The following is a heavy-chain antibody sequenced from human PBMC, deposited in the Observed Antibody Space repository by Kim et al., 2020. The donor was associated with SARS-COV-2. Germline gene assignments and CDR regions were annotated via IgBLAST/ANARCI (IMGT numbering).Heavy chain of an antibody. V-gene: IGHV4-59*13. Sequence: SETLSLTCTVSGAPISSYYWVWVRQPPGKGLEWMATFFRSGSTSSNPSLKSRVTISADTSNHQFSLQLSSVTAADTAVYYCASWDYSDNAGLVHWGQGTPVPLSS. CDR3: ASWDYSDNAGLVH. CDR2: FFRSGST. D-gene: IGHD4-4*01. J-gene: IGHJ4*02. CDR1: GAPISSYY.